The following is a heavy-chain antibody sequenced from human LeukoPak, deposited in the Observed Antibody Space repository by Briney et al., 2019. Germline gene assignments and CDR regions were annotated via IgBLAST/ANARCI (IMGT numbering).Heavy chain of an antibody. D-gene: IGHD1-26*01. Sequence: GGSLRLSCAASGFTFSSYWMYCVRQAPGKGLVWVSRINSDGTSTNYADSVKGRFTISRDNAKNTLYLQMNSLRAEDTAVYYCARDSPIYSGSYFFDYWGQGTLVTVFS. CDR3: ARDSPIYSGSYFFDY. CDR1: GFTFSSYW. J-gene: IGHJ4*02. V-gene: IGHV3-74*01. CDR2: INSDGTST.